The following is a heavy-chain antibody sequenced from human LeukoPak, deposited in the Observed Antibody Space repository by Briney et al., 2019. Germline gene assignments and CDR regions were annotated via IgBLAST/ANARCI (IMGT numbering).Heavy chain of an antibody. CDR2: VSSSDSTI. CDR1: GFTFSDYY. CDR3: ARDRGSMVRGVIFHFDY. V-gene: IGHV3-11*04. D-gene: IGHD3-10*01. J-gene: IGHJ4*02. Sequence: GGSLRLSCAASGFTFSDYYMSWIRQAPGKGLEWVSCVSSSDSTIYYADSVKGRFTISRDNAKNSLYLQMNSLRAEDTAVYYCARDRGSMVRGVIFHFDYWGQGTLVTVSS.